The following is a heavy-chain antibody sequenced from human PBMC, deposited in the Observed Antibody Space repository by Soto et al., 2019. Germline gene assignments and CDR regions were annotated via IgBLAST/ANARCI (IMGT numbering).Heavy chain of an antibody. Sequence: ASVKVSCKASGYTFTSYYMHWVRQAPGQGLEWMGIINPSGGSTSYAQKFQGRVTMTRDTSTSTVYMELSSLRSGDTAVYYCARDTHYDSSGYNWFDPWGQGTLVTVSS. CDR1: GYTFTSYY. V-gene: IGHV1-46*01. J-gene: IGHJ5*02. CDR2: INPSGGST. D-gene: IGHD3-22*01. CDR3: ARDTHYDSSGYNWFDP.